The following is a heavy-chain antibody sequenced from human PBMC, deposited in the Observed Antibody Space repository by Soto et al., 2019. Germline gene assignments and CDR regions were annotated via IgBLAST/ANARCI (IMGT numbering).Heavy chain of an antibody. V-gene: IGHV4-59*01. Sequence: ASETLSLTCAVYGGSFSGYYWSWIRQPPGKGLEWIGYIYYSGSTNYNPSLKSRVTISVDTSKNQFSLKLSSVTAADTAVYYCARGKSDYYYYYMDVWGKGTTVTVSS. CDR2: IYYSGST. CDR3: ARGKSDYYYYYMDV. CDR1: GGSFSGYY. J-gene: IGHJ6*03.